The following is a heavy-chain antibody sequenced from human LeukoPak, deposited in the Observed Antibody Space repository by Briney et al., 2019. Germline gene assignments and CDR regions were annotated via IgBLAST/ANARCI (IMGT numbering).Heavy chain of an antibody. D-gene: IGHD2-8*01. V-gene: IGHV4-30-4*01. CDR2: IYYSGTT. CDR3: ARGSMVYAPYYYYGMDV. J-gene: IGHJ6*02. CDR1: GGSISSGDYY. Sequence: PSETLSLTCTVSGGSISSGDYYWSWIRQPPGKGLEWIGYIYYSGTTYYNPSLKSRVTISVDTSKNQFSLKLSSVTAADTAVYYCARGSMVYAPYYYYGMDVWGQGTTVTDSS.